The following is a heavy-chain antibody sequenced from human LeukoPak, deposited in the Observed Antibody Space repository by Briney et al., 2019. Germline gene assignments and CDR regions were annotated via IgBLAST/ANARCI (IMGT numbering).Heavy chain of an antibody. J-gene: IGHJ5*02. Sequence: PGGPLRLSCAASGFTFDDYAMHWVRQAPGKGLEWVSGISWNSGSIGYADSVKGRFTISRDNAKNSLYLQMNSLRAEDTALYYCAKGGSGYYYGNNWFDPWGQGTLVTVSS. V-gene: IGHV3-9*01. CDR2: ISWNSGSI. CDR3: AKGGSGYYYGNNWFDP. CDR1: GFTFDDYA. D-gene: IGHD3-22*01.